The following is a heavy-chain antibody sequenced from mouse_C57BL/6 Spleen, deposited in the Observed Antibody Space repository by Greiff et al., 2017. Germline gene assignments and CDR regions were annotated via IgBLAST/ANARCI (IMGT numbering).Heavy chain of an antibody. CDR3: ARDYDYPFAY. CDR2: IHPNSGST. CDR1: GYTFTSYW. J-gene: IGHJ3*01. Sequence: QVQLQQPGAELVKPGASVKLSCKASGYTFTSYWMHWVKQRPGQGLEWIGMIHPNSGSTKYNEKFKSKATLTVDKSSSTAYMQLSSLTSEDSAVYYCARDYDYPFAYWGQGTLVTVSA. D-gene: IGHD2-4*01. V-gene: IGHV1-64*01.